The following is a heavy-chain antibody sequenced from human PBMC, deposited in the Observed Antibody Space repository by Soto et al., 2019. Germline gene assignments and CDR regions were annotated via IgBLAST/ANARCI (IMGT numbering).Heavy chain of an antibody. D-gene: IGHD2-8*01. Sequence: GASVKVSCKASGYTFTSYAMHWVRQAPGQRLEWMGWINAGNGNTKYSQKFQGRVTITRDTSASTAYMELSSLRSEDTAVYYCARANENPTPSLSYFDYWGQGTLVTVSS. CDR3: ARANENPTPSLSYFDY. V-gene: IGHV1-3*01. CDR1: GYTFTSYA. J-gene: IGHJ4*02. CDR2: INAGNGNT.